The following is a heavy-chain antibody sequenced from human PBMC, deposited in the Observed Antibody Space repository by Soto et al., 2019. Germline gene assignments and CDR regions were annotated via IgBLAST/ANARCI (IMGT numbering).Heavy chain of an antibody. Sequence: QTLSVTCAISGDSVSSNTAAWNWIRSSPSRGLEWLGRTYYRSNWRHDYAVSVKSRITVNPYTSKNHFSLQLNSVTPDDTAVYYCARGVAGSGFDLWGQGTLVTVSS. V-gene: IGHV6-1*01. CDR2: TYYRSNWRH. CDR3: ARGVAGSGFDL. J-gene: IGHJ4*02. D-gene: IGHD6-19*01. CDR1: GDSVSSNTAA.